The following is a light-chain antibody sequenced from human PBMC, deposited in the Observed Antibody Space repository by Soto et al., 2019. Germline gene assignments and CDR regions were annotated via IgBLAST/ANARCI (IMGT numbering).Light chain of an antibody. CDR1: RSVSSY. Sequence: EIVLTQSPATLSLSPGERATLSCGASRSVSSYLAWYQQKPGQAPRLLIYDASYRATGIPARFSGSGSGTAFALTIGSLEPEAFAVSYCHHRSDWPPRLAFGGGTKVEIK. CDR2: DAS. V-gene: IGKV3-11*01. J-gene: IGKJ4*01. CDR3: HHRSDWPPRLA.